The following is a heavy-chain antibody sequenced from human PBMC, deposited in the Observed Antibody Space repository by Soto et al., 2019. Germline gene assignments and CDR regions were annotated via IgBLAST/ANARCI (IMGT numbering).Heavy chain of an antibody. CDR3: AKGPVLVQLFDLED. CDR2: ISGTGGST. V-gene: IGHV3-23*01. Sequence: EVQILESGGDSVHPGGSLSLSCAISGFTFRSYAMSLVRQAPGKGLEWVSGISGTGGSTYYADSVKGRFTISRDNSKNTLYLKMNSVRAEDTATYYCAKGPVLVQLFDLEDWGQGARVTVSS. J-gene: IGHJ4*02. CDR1: GFTFRSYA. D-gene: IGHD3-9*01.